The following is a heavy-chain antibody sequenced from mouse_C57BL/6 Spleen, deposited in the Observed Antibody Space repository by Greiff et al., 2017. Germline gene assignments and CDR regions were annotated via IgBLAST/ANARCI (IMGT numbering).Heavy chain of an antibody. CDR2: FYPGSGSI. V-gene: IGHV1-62-2*01. Sequence: QVQLQQSGAELVKPGASVTLSCKASGYTFTEYAIHWVKQRSGQGLEWIGWFYPGSGSIKYNEKFKGKATLTAAKSSSTVYMVLSSLTSEDSAVYFWARHEGLLLRSPFAYWGQGTLVTVSA. CDR1: GYTFTEYA. CDR3: ARHEGLLLRSPFAY. J-gene: IGHJ3*01. D-gene: IGHD1-1*01.